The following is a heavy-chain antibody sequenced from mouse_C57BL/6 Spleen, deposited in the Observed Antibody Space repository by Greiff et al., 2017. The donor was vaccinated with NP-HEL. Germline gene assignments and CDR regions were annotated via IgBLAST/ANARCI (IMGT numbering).Heavy chain of an antibody. CDR1: GYAFSSSW. CDR3: ARCDYYGSSYAMDY. Sequence: QVQLQQSGPELVKPGASVKISCKASGYAFSSSWMNWVKQRPGKGLEWIGRIYPGDGDTNYNGKFKGKATLTADKSSSTAYMQLSSLTSEDSAVYFCARCDYYGSSYAMDYWGQGTSVTVSS. D-gene: IGHD1-1*01. V-gene: IGHV1-82*01. J-gene: IGHJ4*01. CDR2: IYPGDGDT.